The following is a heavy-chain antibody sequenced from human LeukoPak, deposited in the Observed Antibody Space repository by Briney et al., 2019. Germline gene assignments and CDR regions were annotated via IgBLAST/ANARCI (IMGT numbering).Heavy chain of an antibody. V-gene: IGHV3-72*01. Sequence: PGGSQRLSCAASGFTFSHHYMDWVRQAPGKGLEWVGRTRNKANSYTTEYAASVKGRFTISRDDSKNSLYLQMNSLKTEDTAVYYCARESGLSAFDYWGQETLVTVSS. CDR1: GFTFSHHY. CDR3: ARESGLSAFDY. CDR2: TRNKANSYTT. D-gene: IGHD2-15*01. J-gene: IGHJ4*02.